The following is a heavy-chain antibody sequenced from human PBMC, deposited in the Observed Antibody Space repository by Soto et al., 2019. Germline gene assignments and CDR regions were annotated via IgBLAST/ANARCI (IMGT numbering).Heavy chain of an antibody. CDR3: ARDPPPYYYDSSGYVRPTNAFDI. CDR1: GASISIGTDY. D-gene: IGHD3-22*01. CDR2: IHYSGST. J-gene: IGHJ3*02. V-gene: IGHV4-39*07. Sequence: TSETLSLTCSVSGASISIGTDYWGWIRQPPGKGLEWIGNIHYSGSTYYNQSLKNRVNISVDTSKNQFSLKLSSVTAADTAVYYCARDPPPYYYDSSGYVRPTNAFDIWGQGTMVTVSS.